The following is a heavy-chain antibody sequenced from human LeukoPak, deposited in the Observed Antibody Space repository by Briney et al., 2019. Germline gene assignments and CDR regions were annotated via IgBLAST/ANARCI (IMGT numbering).Heavy chain of an antibody. V-gene: IGHV1-69*04. CDR1: GGTFNSYA. Sequence: GASVKVSCKASGGTFNSYAVSWVRQAPGQGLEWMGRIIVIFGITNYAQRFQGRVTISADKSTSTAYMELSSLRSEDTAVYYCARDLLTYCSSPSCFHGMDVWGQGTTVTVSS. J-gene: IGHJ6*02. D-gene: IGHD2-2*01. CDR3: ARDLLTYCSSPSCFHGMDV. CDR2: IIVIFGIT.